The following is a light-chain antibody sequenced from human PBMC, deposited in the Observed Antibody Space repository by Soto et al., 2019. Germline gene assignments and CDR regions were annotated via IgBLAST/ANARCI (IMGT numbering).Light chain of an antibody. J-gene: IGLJ3*02. CDR1: TGAVTSGQG. CDR3: LLYCRGAVV. V-gene: IGLV7-46*01. Sequence: QAVVTQEPSLTVSPGGTVTLTCGSSTGAVTSGQGPYWFQQKPGQAPRTLIYDTSNTHSWTPARFSGSLLGGKAALTLSGAQHEDDDEYYCLLYCRGAVVFGGGTKLTVL. CDR2: DTS.